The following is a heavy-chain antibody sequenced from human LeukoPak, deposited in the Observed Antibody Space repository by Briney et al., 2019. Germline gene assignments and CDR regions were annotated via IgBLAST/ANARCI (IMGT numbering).Heavy chain of an antibody. V-gene: IGHV4-34*01. J-gene: IGHJ4*02. CDR3: ARHRYGSGSYGY. CDR1: GGSFSAYY. CDR2: INHSGST. Sequence: SETLSLTCAVYGGSFSAYYWSWIRQPPGKGLERIGEINHSGSTNYNPSLKSRVTISVDTSKNQFSLKLSSVTAADTAVYYCARHRYGSGSYGYWGQGTLVTVSS. D-gene: IGHD3-10*01.